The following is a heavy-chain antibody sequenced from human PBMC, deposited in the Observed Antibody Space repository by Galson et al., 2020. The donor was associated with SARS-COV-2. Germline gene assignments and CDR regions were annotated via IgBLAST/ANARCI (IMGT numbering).Heavy chain of an antibody. Sequence: GGSLRLSCAASGFTFSSYGMHWVRQAPGKGLEWLAFIRYDGSNHYYADSVKGRFTISRDNSKYTLDLELNRLRAEDTAVYYCAKDYLGQGYYYYHMDVWGNGTTVTMSS. CDR3: AKDYLGQGYYYYHMDV. CDR1: GFTFSSYG. V-gene: IGHV3-30*02. CDR2: IRYDGSNH. D-gene: IGHD7-27*01. J-gene: IGHJ6*03.